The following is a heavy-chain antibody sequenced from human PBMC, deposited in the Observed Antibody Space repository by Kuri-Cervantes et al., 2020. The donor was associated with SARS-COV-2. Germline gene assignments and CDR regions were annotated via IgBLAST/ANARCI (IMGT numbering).Heavy chain of an antibody. CDR3: ARDRHLAVAGDFDY. V-gene: IGHV3-7*05. Sequence: GESLKISCAASGFTFSSYWMSWVRQAPGKGLEWVANIKQDGSEKYYVDSVKGRFTISRDNAKNSLYLQMNSLRAEDTAVYYCARDRHLAVAGDFDYWGQGTLVTVSS. CDR2: IKQDGSEK. CDR1: GFTFSSYW. D-gene: IGHD6-19*01. J-gene: IGHJ4*02.